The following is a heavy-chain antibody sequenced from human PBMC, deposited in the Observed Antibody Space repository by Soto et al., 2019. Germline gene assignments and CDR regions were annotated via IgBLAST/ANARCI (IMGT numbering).Heavy chain of an antibody. CDR1: GFTFSRYG. Sequence: EVQVLEAGGGLVQPGGSLRLSCAASGFTFSRYGMNWVRQAPGKGLEWVSGIRSDGDTTYNTDSVKGRFTDSRDTSKNTVYLHMNSLRAEDTAIYYCAKGKGVGATPDGANCWGQGTLVTVSS. J-gene: IGHJ4*02. CDR2: IRSDGDTT. CDR3: AKGKGVGATPDGANC. V-gene: IGHV3-23*01. D-gene: IGHD1-26*01.